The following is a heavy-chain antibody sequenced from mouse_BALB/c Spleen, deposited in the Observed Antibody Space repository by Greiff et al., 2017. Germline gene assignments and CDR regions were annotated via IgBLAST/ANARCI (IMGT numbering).Heavy chain of an antibody. J-gene: IGHJ4*01. D-gene: IGHD2-4*01. CDR1: GYSITSGYY. CDR3: ARDRDYDSYAMDY. Sequence: VQLKESGPGLVKPSQSLSLTCSVTGYSITSGYYWNWIRQFPGNKLEWMGYISYDGSNNYNPSLKNRISITRDTSKNQFFLKLNSVTTEDTATYYCARDRDYDSYAMDYWGQGTSVTVSS. CDR2: ISYDGSN. V-gene: IGHV3-6*02.